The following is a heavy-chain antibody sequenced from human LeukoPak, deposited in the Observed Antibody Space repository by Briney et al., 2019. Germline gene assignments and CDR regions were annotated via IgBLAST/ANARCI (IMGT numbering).Heavy chain of an antibody. Sequence: GESLKISCKGSGYSFTSYWIGWVRQMPGKGLEWMGIIYPGDSVTRYSPSFQGQVTISADKSISTAYLQWSSLKASDTAIYYCARQRGGSYYLNWFDPWGQGTLVTVSS. J-gene: IGHJ5*02. CDR2: IYPGDSVT. D-gene: IGHD1-26*01. V-gene: IGHV5-51*01. CDR1: GYSFTSYW. CDR3: ARQRGGSYYLNWFDP.